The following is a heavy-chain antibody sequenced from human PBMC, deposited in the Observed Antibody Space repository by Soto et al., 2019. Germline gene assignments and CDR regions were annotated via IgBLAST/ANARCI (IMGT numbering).Heavy chain of an antibody. Sequence: GESLKISCQASGYSFSIHWIGWVRQMPGKGLEWMGIIYPADSDTRYSPSFQGQVIISADKSVSTAYLQWSSLKASDTAIYYCARASKYYFNSGASHYHLDYWGQGTLVTVSS. V-gene: IGHV5-51*01. CDR3: ARASKYYFNSGASHYHLDY. CDR1: GYSFSIHW. CDR2: IYPADSDT. D-gene: IGHD3-16*01. J-gene: IGHJ4*02.